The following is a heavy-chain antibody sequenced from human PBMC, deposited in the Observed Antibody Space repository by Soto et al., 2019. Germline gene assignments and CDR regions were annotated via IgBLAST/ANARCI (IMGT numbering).Heavy chain of an antibody. V-gene: IGHV1-69*13. J-gene: IGHJ4*02. Sequence: GASVEGSCKHSGGTFRSYASSWVRQAPGQGFEWMGGIIPIFGTANYAQKFQGRVTITADESTSTAYMELSSLRSEDTAVYYCATYYYDSSGYYRAPFDYWGQGTLVTVSS. CDR2: IIPIFGTA. CDR3: ATYYYDSSGYYRAPFDY. D-gene: IGHD3-22*01. CDR1: GGTFRSYA.